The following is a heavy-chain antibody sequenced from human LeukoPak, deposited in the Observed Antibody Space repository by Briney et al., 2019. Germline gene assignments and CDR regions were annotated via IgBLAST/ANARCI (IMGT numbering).Heavy chain of an antibody. V-gene: IGHV3-23*01. J-gene: IGHJ4*02. CDR1: GFTFSRFG. CDR3: AKDRSSGWSYSDY. CDR2: IRGTGTSTGYTDSVTGT. D-gene: IGHD6-19*01. Sequence: GGSLRLSCAASGFTFSRFGMHWVRQAPGKGLEWVSTIRGTGTSTGYTDSVTGTHYADSVKGRFTISRDNSKNTLYLQMNSLRVEDTAVYYCAKDRSSGWSYSDYWGQGTLVTVSS.